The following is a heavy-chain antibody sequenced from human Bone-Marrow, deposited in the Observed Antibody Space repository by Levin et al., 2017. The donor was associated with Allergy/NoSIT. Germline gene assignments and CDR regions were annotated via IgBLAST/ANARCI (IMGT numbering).Heavy chain of an antibody. CDR2: ISYDGSNK. CDR3: AKDGRTDCTNGVCYCGH. V-gene: IGHV3-30*18. CDR1: GFTFSSYG. J-gene: IGHJ4*02. D-gene: IGHD2-8*01. Sequence: GESLKISCAASGFTFSSYGMHWVRQAPGKGLEWVAVISYDGSNKYYADSVKGRFTISRDNSKNTLYLQMNSLRAEDTAVYYCAKDGRTDCTNGVCYCGHWGQGTLVTVSS.